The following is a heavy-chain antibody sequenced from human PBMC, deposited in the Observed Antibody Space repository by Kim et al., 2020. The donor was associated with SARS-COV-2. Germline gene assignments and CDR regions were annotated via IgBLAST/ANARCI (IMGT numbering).Heavy chain of an antibody. CDR2: ISWDAGTT. Sequence: GGSLRLSCAASGFTFDDYAMNWVRQAPGKGLEWVSLISWDAGTTFYADSVKGRFTISRDNNKNSLYLQMNFLRPEDTALYFCVRAPSVGTTGYFQYWGQGTLVTVSS. CDR3: VRAPSVGTTGYFQY. D-gene: IGHD1-26*01. V-gene: IGHV3-43D*03. J-gene: IGHJ1*01. CDR1: GFTFDDYA.